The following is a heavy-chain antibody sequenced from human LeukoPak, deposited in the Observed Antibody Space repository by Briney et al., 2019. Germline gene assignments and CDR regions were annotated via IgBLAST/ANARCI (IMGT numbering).Heavy chain of an antibody. V-gene: IGHV4-59*01. Sequence: SETLSLTCTVSGASLNDYYWSWIRQPPGKGLEWIGYVYSSGSTSYNPSLKSRVTISIDTSKNQFSLKLRSVTAADTAVYFCARSRYGAAPPSDFWGQGALVTVSP. CDR1: GASLNDYY. J-gene: IGHJ4*02. CDR2: VYSSGST. D-gene: IGHD4/OR15-4a*01. CDR3: ARSRYGAAPPSDF.